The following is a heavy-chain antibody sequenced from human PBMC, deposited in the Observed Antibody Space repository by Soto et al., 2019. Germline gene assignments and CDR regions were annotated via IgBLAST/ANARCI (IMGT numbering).Heavy chain of an antibody. CDR2: ISGNGYTT. D-gene: IGHD5-18*01. CDR3: AKGVEHSTADAFET. V-gene: IGHV3-23*01. J-gene: IGHJ3*02. CDR1: GFTFTTSP. Sequence: EVQVLESGGDLVQPGGSLRLTCAVAGFTFTTSPINWVRQAPGKGLKWASSISGNGYTTYYADSVTGRFTISTDNSKSTVFLQMNSLRVEDTALYYCAKGVEHSTADAFETWGQGTMVTVSS.